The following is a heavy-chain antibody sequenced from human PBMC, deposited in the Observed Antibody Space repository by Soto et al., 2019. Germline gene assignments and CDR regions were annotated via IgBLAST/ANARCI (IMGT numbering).Heavy chain of an antibody. V-gene: IGHV1-69*01. CDR1: GGTFSSYA. CDR3: ARIITLSDGMDV. CDR2: IIPIFGTA. J-gene: IGHJ6*02. D-gene: IGHD3-16*01. Sequence: KVSCKASGGTFSSYAISWVRQAPGQGLEWMGGIIPIFGTANYAQKFQGRVTITADESTSTAYMELSSLRSEDTAVYYCARIITLSDGMDVWGQGTTVTVSS.